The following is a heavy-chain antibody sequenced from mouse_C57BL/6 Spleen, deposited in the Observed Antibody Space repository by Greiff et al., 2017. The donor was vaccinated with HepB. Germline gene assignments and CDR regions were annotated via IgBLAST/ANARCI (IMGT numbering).Heavy chain of an antibody. CDR2: IWRGGST. D-gene: IGHD2-4*01. Sequence: VKLQESGPGLVQPSQSLSITCTVSGFSLTSYGVHWVRQSPGKGLEWLGVIWRGGSTDYNAAFMSRLSITKDNSKSQVFFKMNSLQADDTAIYYCAKNYPLSTMITPYAMGYWGQGTSVTVSS. CDR3: AKNYPLSTMITPYAMGY. V-gene: IGHV2-5*01. CDR1: GFSLTSYG. J-gene: IGHJ4*01.